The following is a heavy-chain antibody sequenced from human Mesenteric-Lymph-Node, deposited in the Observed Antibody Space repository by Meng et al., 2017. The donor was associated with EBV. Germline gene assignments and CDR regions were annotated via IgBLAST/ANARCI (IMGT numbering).Heavy chain of an antibody. J-gene: IGHJ4*02. CDR2: ISYSGST. D-gene: IGHD6-19*01. Sequence: VQLEESGPGLVKPSQTLSLTCAVSGCSFNNGDYYWSWVRQPPGRGLEWIGCISYSGSTHYNPSLKSRVTISVDKSKNQFSLKLSSVTAADTAVYYCARGSAVAGIDYWGQGTLVTVSS. CDR3: ARGSAVAGIDY. CDR1: GCSFNNGDYY. V-gene: IGHV4-30-4*08.